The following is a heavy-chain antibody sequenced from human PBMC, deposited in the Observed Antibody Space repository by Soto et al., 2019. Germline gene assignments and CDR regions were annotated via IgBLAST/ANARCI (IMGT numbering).Heavy chain of an antibody. J-gene: IGHJ6*02. CDR3: ARDSGYSYANYYYYGMDV. CDR1: GGSISSYY. CDR2: IYYSGST. V-gene: IGHV4-59*01. Sequence: PSETLSLTCTASGGSISSYYWSWIRQPPGKGLEWIGYIYYSGSTNYNPSLKSRVTISVDTSKNQFSLKLSSVTAADTAVYYCARDSGYSYANYYYYGMDVWGQGTTVTVSS. D-gene: IGHD5-18*01.